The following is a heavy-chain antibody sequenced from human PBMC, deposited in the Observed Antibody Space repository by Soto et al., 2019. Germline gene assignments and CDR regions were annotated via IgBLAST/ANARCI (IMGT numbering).Heavy chain of an antibody. Sequence: SETLSLTCTVSSDSISSYYWSWIRQPPGKRLEWIGYISYSGSTDYNPSLKSRVTISGDTSKNQFSLKVSSVTAADTAVYYCARGTSWQLPFDYWGQGTMVTVSS. D-gene: IGHD6-13*01. V-gene: IGHV4-59*01. CDR3: ARGTSWQLPFDY. CDR2: ISYSGST. J-gene: IGHJ4*02. CDR1: SDSISSYY.